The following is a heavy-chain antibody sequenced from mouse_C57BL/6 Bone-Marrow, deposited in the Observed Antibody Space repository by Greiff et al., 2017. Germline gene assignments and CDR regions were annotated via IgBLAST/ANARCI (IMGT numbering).Heavy chain of an antibody. CDR1: GYTFTSYG. D-gene: IGHD1-1*01. CDR2: IYPRSGNT. Sequence: QVQLQQSGAELARPGASVKLSCKASGYTFTSYGISWVKQRTGQGLEWIGEIYPRSGNTYYNEKFKGKATLTADKSSSTAYMELRSLTSEDSAVYLCARGIYYYGSSRAWFAYWGQGTLVTVSA. CDR3: ARGIYYYGSSRAWFAY. V-gene: IGHV1-81*01. J-gene: IGHJ3*01.